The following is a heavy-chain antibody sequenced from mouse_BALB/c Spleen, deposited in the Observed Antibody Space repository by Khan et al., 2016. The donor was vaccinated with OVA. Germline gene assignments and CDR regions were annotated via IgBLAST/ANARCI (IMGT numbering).Heavy chain of an antibody. J-gene: IGHJ4*01. CDR2: IYPGDDST. CDR1: GYTFTSYN. V-gene: IGHV1S56*01. Sequence: QVQLQQSGPELVKPGALVKISCKASGYTFTSYNINWVKQRPGQGLEWIGWIYPGDDSTQYNEKFKGKATLTADTSSSTAYMQLSSLTSENSSVDCWVREGLRGVAMDDWGQGTSVTVSS. D-gene: IGHD2-4*01. CDR3: VREGLRGVAMDD.